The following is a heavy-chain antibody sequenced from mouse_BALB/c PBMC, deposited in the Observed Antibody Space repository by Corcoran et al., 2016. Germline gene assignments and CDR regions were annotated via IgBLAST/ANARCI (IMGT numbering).Heavy chain of an antibody. V-gene: IGHV1S29*02. J-gene: IGHJ4*01. CDR3: ARCNWYFDV. CDR2: IYPYNGGT. CDR1: GYTFTDYN. Sequence: EVQLQQAGPELVKPGASGKISCKASGYTFTDYNMHWVKQSHGKSLEWIGYIYPYNGGTGYNQKFKSKATLTVDNSSSTAYMELRSLTSEDSAVYYCARCNWYFDVWGQGTSVTVSS. D-gene: IGHD4-1*01.